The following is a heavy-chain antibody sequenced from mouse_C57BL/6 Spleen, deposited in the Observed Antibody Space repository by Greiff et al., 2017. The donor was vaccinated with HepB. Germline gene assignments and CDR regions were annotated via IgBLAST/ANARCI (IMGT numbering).Heavy chain of an antibody. D-gene: IGHD6-1*01. J-gene: IGHJ4*01. CDR3: AKRHGDYYAMDY. Sequence: EVQLQQSGPELVKPGASVKIPCKASGYTFTDYNMDWVKQSHGKSLEWIGDINPNNGGTIYNQKFKGKATLTVDKSSSTAYMELRSLTSEDTAVYYCAKRHGDYYAMDYWGQRTSVTVSS. V-gene: IGHV1-18*01. CDR2: INPNNGGT. CDR1: GYTFTDYN.